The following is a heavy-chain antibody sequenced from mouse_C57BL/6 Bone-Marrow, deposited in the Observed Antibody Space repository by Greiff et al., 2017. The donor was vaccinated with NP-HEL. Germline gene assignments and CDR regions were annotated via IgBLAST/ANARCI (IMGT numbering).Heavy chain of an antibody. CDR2: IDPETGGT. CDR1: GYTFTDYE. Sequence: VQLQQSGAELVRPGASVTLSCKASGYTFTDYEMHWVKQTPVHGLEWIGAIDPETGGTAYNQKFTGKAILTADKSSSTAYMELRSLTSEDSAVYYCTRPARSRDYWGQGTTLTVSS. V-gene: IGHV1-15*01. J-gene: IGHJ2*01. CDR3: TRPARSRDY.